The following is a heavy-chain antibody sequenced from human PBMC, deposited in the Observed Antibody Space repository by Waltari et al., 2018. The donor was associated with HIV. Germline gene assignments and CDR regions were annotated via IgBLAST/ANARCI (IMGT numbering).Heavy chain of an antibody. Sequence: EQLVESGGGLVQPGGSLRLSCAASGFSFSEHWMSWVSQAPGKGVERVGNINRDGSGGYKVDPVRGRLVISSDNGENSLYLEMHSLTVEYTAMYYCARDGRYRVSYVYDNYHRDVWGQGTTVTVAS. CDR2: INRDGSGG. D-gene: IGHD3-16*02. V-gene: IGHV3-7*01. J-gene: IGHJ6*02. CDR3: ARDGRYRVSYVYDNYHRDV. CDR1: GFSFSEHW.